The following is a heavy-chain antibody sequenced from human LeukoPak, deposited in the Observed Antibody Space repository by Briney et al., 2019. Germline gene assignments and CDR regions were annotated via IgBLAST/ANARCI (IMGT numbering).Heavy chain of an antibody. CDR3: ARRYYDFWSGYYTFFDY. Sequence: PSETLSLTCAVSGYSFSSGYYWGWIRQPPGKGLEWIGSIYHSGSTYYNPSFKSRVTISVDTSKNQFSLKLSSVTAADTAVYYCARRYYDFWSGYYTFFDYWGQGTLVTVSS. J-gene: IGHJ4*02. CDR2: IYHSGST. V-gene: IGHV4-38-2*01. D-gene: IGHD3-3*01. CDR1: GYSFSSGYY.